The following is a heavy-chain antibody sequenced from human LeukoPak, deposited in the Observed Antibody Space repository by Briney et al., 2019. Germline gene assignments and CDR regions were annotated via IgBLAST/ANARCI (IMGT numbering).Heavy chain of an antibody. D-gene: IGHD6-13*01. CDR3: ATTGDSSSWYYFDY. J-gene: IGHJ4*02. CDR2: INPNSGGT. CDR1: GHTFTGYY. Sequence: ASVKVSCKASGHTFTGYYMHWVRQAPGQGLEWMGWINPNSGGTNYAQKFQGRVTMTTDTSTSTAYMELRSLRSDDTAVYYCATTGDSSSWYYFDYWGQGTLVTVSS. V-gene: IGHV1-2*02.